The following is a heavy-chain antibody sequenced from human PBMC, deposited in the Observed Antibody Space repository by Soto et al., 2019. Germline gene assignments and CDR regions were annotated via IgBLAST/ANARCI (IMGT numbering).Heavy chain of an antibody. D-gene: IGHD6-13*01. V-gene: IGHV3-74*01. J-gene: IGHJ4*02. CDR2: INSDGSST. Sequence: PGGSLRLSCAASGFTFSSYWMHWVRQAPGKGLVWVSRINSDGSSTSYADSVKGRFTISRDNAKNTLYLQMNSLRAEDTAAYYCARDAAGYSSSWYEDYWGQGTLVTVS. CDR3: ARDAAGYSSSWYEDY. CDR1: GFTFSSYW.